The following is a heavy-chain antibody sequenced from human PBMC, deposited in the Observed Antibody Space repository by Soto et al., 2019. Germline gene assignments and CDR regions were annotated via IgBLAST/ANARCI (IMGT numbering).Heavy chain of an antibody. V-gene: IGHV3-30*18. CDR1: GFTFINYG. D-gene: IGHD3-3*01. Sequence: GGSLRLSCAAPGFTFINYGMHWVRQAPGKGLEWVAVISDDGRNKYYVDSVKGRFTISRDNSKNTLYLQMNSLRGDDTAVFYCAKDLNAFWSGLDYWGQGTLVTVSS. CDR2: ISDDGRNK. J-gene: IGHJ4*02. CDR3: AKDLNAFWSGLDY.